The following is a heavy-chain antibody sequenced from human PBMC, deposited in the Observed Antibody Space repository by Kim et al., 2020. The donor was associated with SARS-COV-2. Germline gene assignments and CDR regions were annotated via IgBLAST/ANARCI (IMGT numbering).Heavy chain of an antibody. J-gene: IGHJ6*02. CDR2: IYSGGST. CDR1: GFTVSSNY. D-gene: IGHD3-3*01. CDR3: AREAGDFWSGYSYYYGMDV. Sequence: GGSLRLSCAASGFTVSSNYMSWVRQAPGKGLEWVSVIYSGGSTYYADSVKGRFTISRNNSKNTLYLQMNSLGAEDTAVYYCAREAGDFWSGYSYYYGMDVGGQGTTVTISS. V-gene: IGHV3-66*01.